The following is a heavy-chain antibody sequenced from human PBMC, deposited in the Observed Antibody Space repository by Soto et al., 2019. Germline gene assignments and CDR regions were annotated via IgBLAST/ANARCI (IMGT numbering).Heavy chain of an antibody. CDR3: AHRPSHFSPTGFDI. D-gene: IGHD2-8*02. CDR1: GFSLSTTGVG. J-gene: IGHJ3*02. Sequence: QITLKESGPTLVKPTQTLTLTCTFSGFSLSTTGVGVGWIRQPPGNALEWRALIYWDDEKRSSPSLKRRLTITKDSSKILVDLTITYMDPVDTATYYCAHRPSHFSPTGFDIWGQGTMVTASS. V-gene: IGHV2-5*02. CDR2: IYWDDEK.